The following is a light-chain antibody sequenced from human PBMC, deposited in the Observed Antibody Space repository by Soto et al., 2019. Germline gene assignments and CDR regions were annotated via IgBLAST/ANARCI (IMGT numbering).Light chain of an antibody. V-gene: IGLV1-51*01. Sequence: QSVLTQPPSVSAAPGQKVTISCSGSSSNIGGNSVSWYQQLPGTAPKLLIYDDNKRPSGIPDRFSGSKSGTSATLGITGLQTGDEADYYCQYHDNSLSGFYVFGTGTKVTVL. CDR1: SSNIGGNS. CDR2: DDN. J-gene: IGLJ1*01. CDR3: QYHDNSLSGFYV.